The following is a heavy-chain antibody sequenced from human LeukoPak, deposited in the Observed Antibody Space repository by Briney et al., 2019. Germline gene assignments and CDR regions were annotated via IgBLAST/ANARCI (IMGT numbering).Heavy chain of an antibody. CDR2: INSDGSST. V-gene: IGHV3-74*01. CDR3: TSANYGPAY. J-gene: IGHJ4*02. Sequence: GGSLRLSCAASGFTFSSYWMHWVRQAPGKGLVWVSRINSDGSSTSYADSVKGRFTISRDNAKNSLYLQMNSLRAEDTAVYYCTSANYGPAYWGQGTLVTVSS. D-gene: IGHD5-24*01. CDR1: GFTFSSYW.